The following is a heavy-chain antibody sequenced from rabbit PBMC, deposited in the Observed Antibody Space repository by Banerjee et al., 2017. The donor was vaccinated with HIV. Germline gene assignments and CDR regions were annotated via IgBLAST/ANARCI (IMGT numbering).Heavy chain of an antibody. D-gene: IGHD4-2*01. J-gene: IGHJ2*01. CDR1: GFSFSGNYY. Sequence: QSLEESGGDLVKPEASLTLTCTASGFSFSGNYYMCWVRQAPGKGLEWIACIYAGCSVNPFCPRWAKGRFTIAETAPTTVTLPVASLTAADTATYFSARGYVGHDGFDPWDPGTLVTVS. CDR2: IYAGCSVNP. V-gene: IGHV1S40*01. CDR3: ARGYVGHDGFDP.